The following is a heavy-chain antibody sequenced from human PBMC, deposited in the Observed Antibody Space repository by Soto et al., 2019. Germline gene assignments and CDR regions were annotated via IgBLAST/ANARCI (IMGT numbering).Heavy chain of an antibody. V-gene: IGHV1-69*02. CDR1: GGTFSSYT. CDR2: IIPILGIA. Sequence: ASVKVSCKASGGTFSSYTISWVRQAPGQGLEWMGRIIPILGIANYAQKFQGRVTITADKSTSTAYMELSSLRADDTAVYYCVKYHPDGWYGSLDYWGQGTLVTVSS. D-gene: IGHD6-19*01. J-gene: IGHJ4*02. CDR3: VKYHPDGWYGSLDY.